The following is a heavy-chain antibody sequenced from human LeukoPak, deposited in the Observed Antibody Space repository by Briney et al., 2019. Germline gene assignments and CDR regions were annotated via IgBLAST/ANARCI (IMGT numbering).Heavy chain of an antibody. CDR2: IYSGGST. V-gene: IGHV3-53*01. CDR3: AKEPRIAGPTRLDY. Sequence: GGSLRLSCAASGFTVSSDFMSWGRQAPGKGLEWVSVIYSGGSTYYADSVKGRFTISRDNPTNTLYLQMNSLRADDTAVYYSAKEPRIAGPTRLDYWAEGTLVSVST. J-gene: IGHJ4*02. D-gene: IGHD6-13*01. CDR1: GFTVSSDF.